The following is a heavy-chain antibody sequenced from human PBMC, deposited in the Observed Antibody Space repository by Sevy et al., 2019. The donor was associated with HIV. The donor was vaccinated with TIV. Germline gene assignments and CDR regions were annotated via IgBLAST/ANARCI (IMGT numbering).Heavy chain of an antibody. CDR3: ARDRGEILSSAFDY. Sequence: GGSLRLSCAASGFTFSDYRLHWVRQAPGKGLEWVAVISYDGRNNKYNADSVKGQFTISRDNSKNTVYLQMNSLRAEDTAIYYCARDRGEILSSAFDYWGQGTLVTVSS. CDR1: GFTFSDYR. V-gene: IGHV3-30*03. CDR2: ISYDGRNNK. J-gene: IGHJ4*02. D-gene: IGHD3-16*01.